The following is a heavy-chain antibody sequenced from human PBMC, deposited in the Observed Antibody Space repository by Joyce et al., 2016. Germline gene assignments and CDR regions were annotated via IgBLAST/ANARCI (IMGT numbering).Heavy chain of an antibody. V-gene: IGHV3-23*01. Sequence: EVQVLESGGGLVQTGGSLRLSCAASGFTFNNFVVSWVRQAPGKGLEWVSAISGSLGNTYYADSVTGRFTVSRDTSGDSILLQMDSLRVEDTAMYFCAAGLKRGYWGQGTLVTVSA. CDR1: GFTFNNFV. J-gene: IGHJ4*02. CDR2: ISGSLGNT. D-gene: IGHD5/OR15-5a*01. CDR3: AAGLKRGY.